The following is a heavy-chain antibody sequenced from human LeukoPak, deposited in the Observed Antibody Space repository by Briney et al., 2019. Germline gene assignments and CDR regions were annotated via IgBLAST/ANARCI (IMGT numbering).Heavy chain of an antibody. CDR2: IIPIFGTA. Sequence: SVKVSCKASGGTFSSYAISWVRQAPGQGLEWMGGIIPIFGTANYAQKFQGRVTITTDESTSTAYMELRSLRSDDTAVYYCARMTTVTTGGDYWGQGTLVTVPS. CDR3: ARMTTVTTGGDY. D-gene: IGHD4-17*01. J-gene: IGHJ4*02. CDR1: GGTFSSYA. V-gene: IGHV1-69*05.